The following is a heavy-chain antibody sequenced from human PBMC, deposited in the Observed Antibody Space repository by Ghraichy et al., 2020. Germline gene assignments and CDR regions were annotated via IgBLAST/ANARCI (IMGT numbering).Heavy chain of an antibody. CDR1: GFTFSSYG. CDR3: AKGGRGTIFGVVIRDLDY. Sequence: GGSLRLSCAASGFTFSSYGMHWVRQAPGKGLEWVAVISYDGSNKYYADSVKGRFTISRDNSKNTLYLQMNSLRAEDTAVYYCAKGGRGTIFGVVIRDLDYWGQGTLVTVSS. J-gene: IGHJ4*02. CDR2: ISYDGSNK. V-gene: IGHV3-30*18. D-gene: IGHD3-3*01.